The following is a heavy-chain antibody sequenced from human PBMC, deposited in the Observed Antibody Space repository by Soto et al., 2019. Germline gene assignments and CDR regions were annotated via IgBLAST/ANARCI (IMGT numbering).Heavy chain of an antibody. D-gene: IGHD2-2*01. V-gene: IGHV5-10-1*01. CDR3: ARHEVSTHLDGMDV. J-gene: IGHJ6*02. Sequence: GESLKIPCSGSGDSFISHWISWVRQMTGKGLEWMGRIDPSDSYTNYSPSFQGHVTISADKSISTAYLQWSSLKASDTAMYYCARHEVSTHLDGMDVWGQGTTVTVSS. CDR1: GDSFISHW. CDR2: IDPSDSYT.